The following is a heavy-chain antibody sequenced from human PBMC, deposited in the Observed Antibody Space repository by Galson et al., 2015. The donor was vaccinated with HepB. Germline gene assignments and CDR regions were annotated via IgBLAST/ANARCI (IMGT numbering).Heavy chain of an antibody. CDR3: TRVAAMRNYYYYGMDV. D-gene: IGHD5-18*01. V-gene: IGHV3-49*04. CDR1: GFTFGDYA. Sequence: SLRLSCAASGFTFGDYAMSWVRQAPGKGLEWVGFIRSKTYGGTTEHAASVKGRFTISRDDSKSIAYLQMNSLKTEDTAVYYCTRVAAMRNYYYYGMDVWGQGTPVTVSS. J-gene: IGHJ6*02. CDR2: IRSKTYGGTT.